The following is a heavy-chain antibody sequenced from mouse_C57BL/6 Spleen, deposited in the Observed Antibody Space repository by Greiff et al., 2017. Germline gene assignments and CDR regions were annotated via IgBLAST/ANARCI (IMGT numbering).Heavy chain of an antibody. V-gene: IGHV14-4*01. Sequence: EVKLMESGAELVRPGASVKLSCTASGFNIKDDYMHWVKQRPEQGLEWIGWIDPENGDTEYASKFQGKATITADTSSNTAYLQLSSLTSEDTAVYYCTRYHYGSSLDYWGQGTTLTVSS. D-gene: IGHD1-1*01. CDR2: IDPENGDT. CDR3: TRYHYGSSLDY. CDR1: GFNIKDDY. J-gene: IGHJ2*01.